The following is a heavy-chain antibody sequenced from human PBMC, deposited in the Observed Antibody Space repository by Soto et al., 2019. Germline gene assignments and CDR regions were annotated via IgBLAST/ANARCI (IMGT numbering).Heavy chain of an antibody. CDR3: ARGGNFYFDYYGSGSYYKRGRRFDP. D-gene: IGHD3-10*01. Sequence: SETLSLTCAVYGGPFSGYYWSWIRQPPGKGLEWIGEINHSGSTNYNPSLKSRVTISVDTSKNQFSLKLSSVTAADTAVYYCARGGNFYFDYYGSGSYYKRGRRFDPWGQGTLVTVSS. V-gene: IGHV4-34*01. J-gene: IGHJ5*02. CDR2: INHSGST. CDR1: GGPFSGYY.